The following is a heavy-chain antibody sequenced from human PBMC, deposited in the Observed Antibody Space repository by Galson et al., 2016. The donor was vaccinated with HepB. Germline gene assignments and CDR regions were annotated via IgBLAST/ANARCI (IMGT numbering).Heavy chain of an antibody. CDR3: AKDHGGYSGFDY. Sequence: SLRLSCAASGFTFGTYTMHWIRQAPREGLQWVSLITGDRANAYYADSVKGRFTISRDNRKNSLYLQMNSLRTEDTALYYCAKDHGGYSGFDYWGQGILVTVS. CDR2: ITGDRANA. CDR1: GFTFGTYT. D-gene: IGHD4-23*01. V-gene: IGHV3-43*01. J-gene: IGHJ4*02.